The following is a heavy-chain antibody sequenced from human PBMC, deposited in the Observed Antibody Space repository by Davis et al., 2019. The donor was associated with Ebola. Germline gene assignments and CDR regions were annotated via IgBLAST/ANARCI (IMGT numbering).Heavy chain of an antibody. CDR1: GGSISSGAYF. Sequence: PSEPLSLTCTVSGGSISSGAYFWSWIRQHPGKGLEWIGYIYYSGSTYYNPSLKSRVTISLDTSKNQFSLNLSSVTAADTAVYYCATVTGYQLQQYAFDFWGQGTMVTVSS. CDR3: ATVTGYQLQQYAFDF. CDR2: IYYSGST. D-gene: IGHD2-2*01. J-gene: IGHJ3*01. V-gene: IGHV4-31*03.